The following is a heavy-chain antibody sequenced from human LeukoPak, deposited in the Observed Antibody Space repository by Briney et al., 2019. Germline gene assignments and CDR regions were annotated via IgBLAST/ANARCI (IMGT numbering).Heavy chain of an antibody. J-gene: IGHJ6*03. Sequence: GGSLRLSCAASGFIVSSNYMSWVRQAPGKGLEWVSLIYSGGSTYYADSVKGRFTISRDNSKNTLYLQMNSLRAEDTAVYYCAKGPQSTYYYYMDVWGKGTTVTVSS. V-gene: IGHV3-53*01. CDR2: IYSGGST. CDR3: AKGPQSTYYYYMDV. D-gene: IGHD2-2*01. CDR1: GFIVSSNY.